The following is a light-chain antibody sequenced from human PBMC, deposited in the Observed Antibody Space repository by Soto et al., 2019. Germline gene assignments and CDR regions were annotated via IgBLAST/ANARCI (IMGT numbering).Light chain of an antibody. CDR2: GAS. Sequence: EIVMTQSPGTLSLSPGERATLSCRASQRITSSFLAWYQQKPGQAPRLLIYGASNRATGIPARFSGSGSGTDFTLTISRLEPEDFAVDFCQQYGSSPWTFGQGTKVEIK. CDR3: QQYGSSPWT. V-gene: IGKV3-20*01. J-gene: IGKJ1*01. CDR1: QRITSSF.